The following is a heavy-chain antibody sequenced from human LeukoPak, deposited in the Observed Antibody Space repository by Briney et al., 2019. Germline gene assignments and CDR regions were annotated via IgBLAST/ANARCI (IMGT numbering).Heavy chain of an antibody. D-gene: IGHD3-16*02. Sequence: NPSETLSLTCAVYGGSFSGYYWSWIRQPPGKGLEWIGEINHGGSTNYNPSLESRVTISVDTSKNQFSLKLSSVTAADTAVYYCAGGTRHYVWGSYRSYYFDYWGQGTLVTVSS. V-gene: IGHV4-34*01. CDR2: INHGGST. CDR3: AGGTRHYVWGSYRSYYFDY. J-gene: IGHJ4*02. CDR1: GGSFSGYY.